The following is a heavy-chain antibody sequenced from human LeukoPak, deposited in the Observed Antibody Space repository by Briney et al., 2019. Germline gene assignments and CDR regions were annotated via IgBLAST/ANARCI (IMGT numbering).Heavy chain of an antibody. D-gene: IGHD3-22*01. J-gene: IGHJ4*02. CDR2: MNPNSGDT. CDR1: GSTFTSYD. CDR3: ASSYDCSGYYFN. V-gene: IGHV1-8*01. Sequence: GASVKVSCKASGSTFTSYDINWVRQATGQGLEWMGWMNPNSGDTGYAQRFQGRVTMTRNTSITTAYMELSSLRSEDAAVYYCASSYDCSGYYFNWGQRTLVTVSS.